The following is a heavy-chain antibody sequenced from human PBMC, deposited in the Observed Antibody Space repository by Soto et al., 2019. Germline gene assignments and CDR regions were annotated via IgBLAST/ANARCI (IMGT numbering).Heavy chain of an antibody. Sequence: SETLSLTCTVSGGSISSYYWSWIRQPPGKGLEWIGYIYYSGSTNYNPSLKSRVTISVDTSKNQFSLKLSSVTAADTAVYYCARAAGRTIFGVVILSWFEPWGQGTLVTVSS. CDR1: GGSISSYY. CDR3: ARAAGRTIFGVVILSWFEP. CDR2: IYYSGST. J-gene: IGHJ5*02. V-gene: IGHV4-59*01. D-gene: IGHD3-3*01.